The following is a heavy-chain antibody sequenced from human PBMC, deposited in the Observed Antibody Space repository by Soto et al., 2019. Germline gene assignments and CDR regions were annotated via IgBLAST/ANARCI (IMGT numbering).Heavy chain of an antibody. V-gene: IGHV4-59*01. CDR3: ARDAYCGGDCLNWFDP. J-gene: IGHJ5*02. CDR1: GGSISSYY. Sequence: SETLALTCTVSGGSISSYYWSWIRQPPGKGLEWIGYIYYSGSTNYNPSLKSRVTISVDTSKNQFSLKLSSVTAADTAVYYCARDAYCGGDCLNWFDPWGQGTLVTVSS. D-gene: IGHD2-21*02. CDR2: IYYSGST.